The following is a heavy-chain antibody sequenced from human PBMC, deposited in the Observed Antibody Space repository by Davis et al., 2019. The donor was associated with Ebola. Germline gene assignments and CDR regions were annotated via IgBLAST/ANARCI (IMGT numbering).Heavy chain of an antibody. Sequence: AASVKVSCKASGYTFTGYYMHWVRPAPGQGLEWMGWINPNSGGTNYAQKFQGWVTMTRDTSISTAYMELSRLRSDDTAVYYCARSESTVTTLWMGYWGQGTLVTVSS. J-gene: IGHJ4*02. CDR2: INPNSGGT. D-gene: IGHD4-17*01. CDR3: ARSESTVTTLWMGY. CDR1: GYTFTGYY. V-gene: IGHV1-2*04.